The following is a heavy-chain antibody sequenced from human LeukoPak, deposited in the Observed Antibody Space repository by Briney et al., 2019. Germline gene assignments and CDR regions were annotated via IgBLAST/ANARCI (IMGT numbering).Heavy chain of an antibody. V-gene: IGHV5-10-1*01. Sequence: GESLLISCQGSGSIFSSYWISWVRQLPGKGLEWMGRIDPSDSYANYSPSFQGHVTISTDKSISIAYLQWSSLKASDTAIYYCARRSTYHDYWGQGTLVTVSS. J-gene: IGHJ4*02. CDR2: IDPSDSYA. D-gene: IGHD2-2*01. CDR3: ARRSTYHDY. CDR1: GSIFSSYW.